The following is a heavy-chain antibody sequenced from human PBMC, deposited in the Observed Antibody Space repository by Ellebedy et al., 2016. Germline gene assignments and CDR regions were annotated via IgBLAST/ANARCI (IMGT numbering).Heavy chain of an antibody. D-gene: IGHD5-18*01. CDR1: GVSVRSSSYY. CDR3: ARDHRYNSGYGDTFDI. J-gene: IGHJ3*02. CDR2: VYHSGTT. Sequence: SETLSLXXPVSGVSVRSSSYYWGWIRLSPEKGLEWIGRVYHSGTTYSNPSLKSRVTISLDTSNNQFSLELTSVTAADTAVYFCARDHRYNSGYGDTFDIWGQGTVVTVSS. V-gene: IGHV4-39*07.